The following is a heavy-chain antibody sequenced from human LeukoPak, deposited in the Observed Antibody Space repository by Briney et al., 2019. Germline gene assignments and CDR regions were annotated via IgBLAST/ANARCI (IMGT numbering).Heavy chain of an antibody. CDR2: INHSGST. CDR1: GGSFSGYY. J-gene: IGHJ6*02. Sequence: PSETLSLTCAVYGGSFSGYYWSWIRQPPGKGLEWIGEINHSGSTNYNPSLKSRVTISVDTSKNRFSLKLSSVTAADTAVYYCARDGQDYYYYGMDVWGQGTTVTVSS. D-gene: IGHD2-15*01. V-gene: IGHV4-34*01. CDR3: ARDGQDYYYYGMDV.